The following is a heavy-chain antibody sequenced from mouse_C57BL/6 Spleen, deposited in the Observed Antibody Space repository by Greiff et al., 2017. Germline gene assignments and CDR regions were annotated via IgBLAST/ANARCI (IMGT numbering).Heavy chain of an antibody. D-gene: IGHD1-1*01. J-gene: IGHJ2*01. V-gene: IGHV1-64*01. Sequence: VKLQQPGAELVKPGASVKLSCQASGYTFTSYWMHWVKQRPGQGLEWIGMIHPNSGSTNYNEKFKSKATLTVDKSSSTAYMQLSSLTSEDSAVYYCGSLLLRDYWGQGTTLTVAT. CDR3: GSLLLRDY. CDR2: IHPNSGST. CDR1: GYTFTSYW.